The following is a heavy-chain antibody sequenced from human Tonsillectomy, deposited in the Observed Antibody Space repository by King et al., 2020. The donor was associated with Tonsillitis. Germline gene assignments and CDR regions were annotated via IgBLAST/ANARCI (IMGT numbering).Heavy chain of an antibody. J-gene: IGHJ4*02. V-gene: IGHV1-69*01. CDR1: GGTFISYA. D-gene: IGHD6-19*01. CDR2: IIPIFGTA. CDR3: ARVAHSGWYVY. Sequence: QLVQSGAEVKKPGSSVKVSCKASGGTFISYAISWVRQAPGQGREWMGGIIPIFGTANYAQKFQGRVTITADESTSTAYMELSSLRSENTAVYYFARVAHSGWYVYWGQGTLVTVSS.